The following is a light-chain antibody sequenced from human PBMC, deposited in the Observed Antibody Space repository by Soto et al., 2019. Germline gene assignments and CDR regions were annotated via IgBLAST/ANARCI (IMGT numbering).Light chain of an antibody. CDR1: QCVSSSY. V-gene: IGKV3-20*01. Sequence: EIVLTQSPGTLSLSPGERATFSCRASQCVSSSYLAWYQEKPGQAPRLLIYGASSRATGIPDRFSGSGSGTDFTLTISRLEPEDFAVYYCQQYGSSPGTFGQGTKVEIK. CDR2: GAS. J-gene: IGKJ1*01. CDR3: QQYGSSPGT.